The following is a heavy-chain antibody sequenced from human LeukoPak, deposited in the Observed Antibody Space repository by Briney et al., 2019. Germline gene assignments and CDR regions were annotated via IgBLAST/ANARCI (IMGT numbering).Heavy chain of an antibody. CDR1: GFDFGGYG. V-gene: IGHV3-30*02. D-gene: IGHD3-10*01. CDR3: AHYAGTIGVS. CDR2: IRYTGSHK. Sequence: GGSLRHSCAASGFDFGGYGMHWVRQAPGKGLEWVAFIRYTGSHKYYADSVKGRFTISRDNSKNTLYLQMKSLRDDDTALYYCAHYAGTIGVSWGLGTLVTVSS. J-gene: IGHJ5*02.